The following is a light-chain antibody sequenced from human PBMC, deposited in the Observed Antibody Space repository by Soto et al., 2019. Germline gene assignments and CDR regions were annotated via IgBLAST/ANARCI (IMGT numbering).Light chain of an antibody. V-gene: IGKV1-5*03. CDR2: TAS. CDR3: QQRGDWPPIT. J-gene: IGKJ5*01. Sequence: DIQMTQSPSTLSASFGDRVNITCRASQTISKYLAWYQQKPGKATKLLIYTASTLKSGVPSRFSGSGSGTEFTLTISSLQPEDFAVYYCQQRGDWPPITFGQGTRLEIK. CDR1: QTISKY.